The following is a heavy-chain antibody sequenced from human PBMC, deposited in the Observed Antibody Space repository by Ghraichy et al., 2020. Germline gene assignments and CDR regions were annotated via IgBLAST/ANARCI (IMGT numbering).Heavy chain of an antibody. CDR2: IYYSGST. V-gene: IGHV4-61*01. J-gene: IGHJ6*02. Sequence: SETLSLTCTVSGGSVNSGSFYWSWIRQPPGRGLEWIGYIYYSGSTSYNPSLKSRVTISVDTSKNQFSLKLTSVTAADTAVYYCARWDFYSYYGMDVWGQGTTVTASS. D-gene: IGHD2-21*01. CDR1: GGSVNSGSFY. CDR3: ARWDFYSYYGMDV.